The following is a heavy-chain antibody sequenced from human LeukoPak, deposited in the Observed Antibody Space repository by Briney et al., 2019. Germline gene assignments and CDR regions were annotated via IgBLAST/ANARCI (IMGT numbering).Heavy chain of an antibody. D-gene: IGHD5-12*01. CDR3: ARELPDIVAPDAFDI. Sequence: SVKVSCKASGGTFSSYAISWVRQAPGQGLEWMGRIIPIFGTANYAQKFQGRVTIATDESTSTAYMELSSLRSEDTAVYYCARELPDIVAPDAFDIWGQGTMVTVSS. J-gene: IGHJ3*02. CDR1: GGTFSSYA. V-gene: IGHV1-69*05. CDR2: IIPIFGTA.